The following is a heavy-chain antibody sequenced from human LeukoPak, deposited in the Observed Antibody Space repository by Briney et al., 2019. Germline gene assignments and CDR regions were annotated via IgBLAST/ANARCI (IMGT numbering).Heavy chain of an antibody. J-gene: IGHJ4*02. V-gene: IGHV3-23*01. Sequence: GASLRLSCAASGFTFSNYAMSWVRQALGKGLEWVSAVSGRDTSTYYTDSVKGRFTISRDNSKNTLYLQMNSLSAEDTAIYYCAKWGDYDVLTGYYDSDYWGQGTLVTVSS. CDR1: GFTFSNYA. CDR3: AKWGDYDVLTGYYDSDY. CDR2: VSGRDTST. D-gene: IGHD3-9*01.